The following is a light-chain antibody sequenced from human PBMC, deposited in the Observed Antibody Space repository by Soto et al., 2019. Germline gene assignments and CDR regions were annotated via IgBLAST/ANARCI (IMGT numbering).Light chain of an antibody. V-gene: IGLV2-14*01. J-gene: IGLJ3*02. CDR2: EVS. CDR1: SSDVGGYNY. CDR3: SSYTSGSTLV. Sequence: QSALTQPASVSGSPGQSITISCTGTSSDVGGYNYVSWYQQHPGKAPQLMMYEVSNRPSGVSNRFSGSKSGNTASLTPSGLQAEDEADYYCSSYTSGSTLVFGGGTKLTVL.